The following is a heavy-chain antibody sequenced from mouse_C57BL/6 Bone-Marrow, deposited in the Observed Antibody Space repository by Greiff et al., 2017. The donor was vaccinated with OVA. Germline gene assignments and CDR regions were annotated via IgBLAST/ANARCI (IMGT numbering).Heavy chain of an antibody. Sequence: VQLQQPGAELVKPGASVKLSCKASGYTFTSYWMQWVKQRPGQGLEWIGEIDPSDSYTNYNQKFKGKATLTVDTSSSTAYMQLSSLTSEDSAVYYCARVGYCGTMDYGGRGTSVTVSS. CDR2: IDPSDSYT. D-gene: IGHD1-1*01. CDR1: GYTFTSYW. CDR3: ARVGYCGTMDY. J-gene: IGHJ4*01. V-gene: IGHV1-50*01.